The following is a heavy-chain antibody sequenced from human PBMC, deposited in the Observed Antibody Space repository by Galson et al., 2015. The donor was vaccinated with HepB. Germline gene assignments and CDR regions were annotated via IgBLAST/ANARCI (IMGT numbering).Heavy chain of an antibody. D-gene: IGHD3-3*01. Sequence: SLRLSCAASGFSFSSYAMHWVRQPPGKGLEWVARILYDGETKYYGDSVKGRFTISRDNSKNTLYLQMNSLRAEDTAVYYCAKEYTHSISIFGVVYYYGMDVWGQGTTVTVSS. CDR2: ILYDGETK. CDR1: GFSFSSYA. J-gene: IGHJ6*02. V-gene: IGHV3-30*18. CDR3: AKEYTHSISIFGVVYYYGMDV.